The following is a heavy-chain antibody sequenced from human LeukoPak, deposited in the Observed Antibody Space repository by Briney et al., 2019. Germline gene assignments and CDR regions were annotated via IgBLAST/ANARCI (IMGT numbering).Heavy chain of an antibody. CDR3: AGVPGIAAHRYNWFDP. J-gene: IGHJ5*02. Sequence: KPSETLSLTCTVSGGSISSYYWSWIRQPPGKGLEWIGYIYYSGSTNYNPSLKSRVTISVDTSKNQFSLKLSSVTAADTAVFYCAGVPGIAAHRYNWFDPWGQGTLVTVSS. V-gene: IGHV4-59*01. D-gene: IGHD6-6*01. CDR2: IYYSGST. CDR1: GGSISSYY.